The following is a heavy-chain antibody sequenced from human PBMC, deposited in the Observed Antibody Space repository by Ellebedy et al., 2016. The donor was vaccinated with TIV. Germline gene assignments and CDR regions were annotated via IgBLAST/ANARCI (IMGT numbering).Heavy chain of an antibody. D-gene: IGHD3-16*02. Sequence: GESLKISCAASGFTFSSYAMSWVRQAPGKGLEWVSAISGSGGSTYYADSVKGRFTISRDNSKNSLYLQMNSLRTEDTALYYCGAIGGDAFDIWGQGTMVTVSS. V-gene: IGHV3-23*01. CDR3: GAIGGDAFDI. CDR2: ISGSGGST. CDR1: GFTFSSYA. J-gene: IGHJ3*02.